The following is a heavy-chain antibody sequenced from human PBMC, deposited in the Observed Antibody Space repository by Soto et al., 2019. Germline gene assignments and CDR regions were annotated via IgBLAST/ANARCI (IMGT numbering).Heavy chain of an antibody. Sequence: SVKVSCKASGGTFSSYAISWVRQAPGQGLEWMGGIIPIFGTANYAQKFQGRVTITADESTSTAYMELSSLRSEDTAVYYCARAQGYYYDSSGYHFDYWGQGTLVTVSS. CDR2: IIPIFGTA. CDR3: ARAQGYYYDSSGYHFDY. D-gene: IGHD3-22*01. V-gene: IGHV1-69*13. J-gene: IGHJ4*02. CDR1: GGTFSSYA.